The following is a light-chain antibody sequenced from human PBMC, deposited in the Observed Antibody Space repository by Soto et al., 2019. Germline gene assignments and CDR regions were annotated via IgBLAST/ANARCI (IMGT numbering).Light chain of an antibody. CDR1: SSNIGSNI. Sequence: QSVLAQPPSASGTPGQRVTISCSGASSNIGSNIVNWYQQLPGTAPKLLIYINDQRPSGVPDRFSGSKSGTSASLAISGLQSEDEADYYCAAWEDSLNGWVFGGGTKLTVL. CDR2: IND. J-gene: IGLJ3*02. V-gene: IGLV1-44*01. CDR3: AAWEDSLNGWV.